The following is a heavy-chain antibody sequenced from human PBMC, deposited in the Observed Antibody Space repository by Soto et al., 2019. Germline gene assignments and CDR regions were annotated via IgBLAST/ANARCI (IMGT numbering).Heavy chain of an antibody. J-gene: IGHJ5*02. CDR1: GAPITWGDYS. D-gene: IGHD2-2*01. Sequence: SQTMSLTCALSGAPITWGDYSWNWIRQPPGKGLEWIGYIFHGGSTYYNPSLRSRVTISVDRSRTQFSLKMSSVTAADTAVYYCARGRVVVPAAVMFNCLSPWRQGALVTVSS. CDR3: ARGRVVVPAAVMFNCLSP. V-gene: IGHV4-30-2*01. CDR2: IFHGGST.